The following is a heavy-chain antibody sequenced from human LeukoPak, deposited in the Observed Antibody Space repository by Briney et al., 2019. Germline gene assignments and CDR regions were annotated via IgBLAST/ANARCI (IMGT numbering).Heavy chain of an antibody. Sequence: SQTLSLTCTVSGGSISSGGYYWSWIRQHPGKGLEWIGYIYYSGSTYYNPSLMSRVTISVDTSKNQFSLKLSSVTAADTAVYYCARGEYQLLLGAFDIWGQGTMVTVSS. CDR3: ARGEYQLLLGAFDI. D-gene: IGHD2-2*01. CDR1: GGSISSGGYY. CDR2: IYYSGST. V-gene: IGHV4-31*03. J-gene: IGHJ3*02.